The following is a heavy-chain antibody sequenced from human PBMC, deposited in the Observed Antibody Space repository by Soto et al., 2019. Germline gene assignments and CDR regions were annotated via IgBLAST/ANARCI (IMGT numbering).Heavy chain of an antibody. D-gene: IGHD3-10*01. CDR2: IKSKSDGETT. CDR3: TTDRIRWFVEYTFAMDV. Sequence: EVQLVESGGGLVKPGGPLTLSCEGSGFTFRNAWMSWVRQAPGKGLEWVCRIKSKSDGETTDYAAHEKGRFTISTDDSRDTFDLRMSSLKREDTAVYYCTTDRIRWFVEYTFAMDVWGQGTTVTVSS. J-gene: IGHJ6*02. CDR1: GFTFRNAW. V-gene: IGHV3-15*05.